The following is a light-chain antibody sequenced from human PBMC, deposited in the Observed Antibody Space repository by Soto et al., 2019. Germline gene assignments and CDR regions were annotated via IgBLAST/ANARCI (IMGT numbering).Light chain of an antibody. Sequence: EIVMTQSPASLSVSPGEGATLSCRASQSLSSNLAWYQQKPDQAPKLLIYGASTRATGIPARFSGSGSGTEFTLTISSLQSEDFAVYYCQQYNDWPPFTFGPGTKVDIK. V-gene: IGKV3-15*01. CDR1: QSLSSN. CDR3: QQYNDWPPFT. CDR2: GAS. J-gene: IGKJ3*01.